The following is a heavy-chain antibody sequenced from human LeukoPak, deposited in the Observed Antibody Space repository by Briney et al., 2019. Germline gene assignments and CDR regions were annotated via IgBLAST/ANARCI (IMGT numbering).Heavy chain of an antibody. CDR3: ARGKVAGDY. CDR1: GYSFTSYY. D-gene: IGHD6-19*01. CDR2: INPSGGST. J-gene: IGHJ4*02. Sequence: ASVKVSCKASGYSFTSYYIHWVRQAPGQGLEWMGIINPSGGSTNYIQKFQGRVTITRDTSTSTIYMELSSMRSEDTAVYYCARGKVAGDYWGQGGLVTVSS. V-gene: IGHV1-46*01.